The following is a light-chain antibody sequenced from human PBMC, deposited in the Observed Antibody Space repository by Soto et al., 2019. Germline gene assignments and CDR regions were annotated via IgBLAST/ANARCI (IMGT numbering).Light chain of an antibody. J-gene: IGLJ2*01. CDR2: DNH. V-gene: IGLV1-51*01. Sequence: QSVLTQPPSVSAAPGQRVTISCSGSSSNIGGNYVSWYQVVPRTAPKLLIYDNHKRHSGVPDRFSGPKSGTSATLGIADLHAGDEAHYYCGTWDINLDTVVFGGGTKVTVL. CDR3: GTWDINLDTVV. CDR1: SSNIGGNY.